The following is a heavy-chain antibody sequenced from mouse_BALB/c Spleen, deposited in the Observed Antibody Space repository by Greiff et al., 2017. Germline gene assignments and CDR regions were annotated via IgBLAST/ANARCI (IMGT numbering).Heavy chain of an antibody. V-gene: IGHV5-12-1*01. CDR2: ISSGGGST. J-gene: IGHJ2*01. CDR1: GFAFSSYD. Sequence: VESGGGLVKPGGSLKLSCAASGFAFSSYDMSWVRQTPEKRLEWVAYISSGGGSTYYPDTVKGRFTISRDNAKNTLYLQMSSLKSEDTAMYYCARHATMITFDYWGQGTTLTVSS. CDR3: ARHATMITFDY. D-gene: IGHD2-4*01.